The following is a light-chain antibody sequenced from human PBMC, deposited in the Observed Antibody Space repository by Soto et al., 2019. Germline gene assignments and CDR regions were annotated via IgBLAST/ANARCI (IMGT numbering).Light chain of an antibody. Sequence: EIVLTQSPATLSLSPGETATLSCRASQSISSYLAWYQQKPGQAPRLHIYDAFNRATGIPARFSGSGSGTDFTLTISSLEPEDFAVYYCQQRSNWPQFTFGPGTKVDIK. V-gene: IGKV3-11*01. CDR3: QQRSNWPQFT. J-gene: IGKJ3*01. CDR1: QSISSY. CDR2: DAF.